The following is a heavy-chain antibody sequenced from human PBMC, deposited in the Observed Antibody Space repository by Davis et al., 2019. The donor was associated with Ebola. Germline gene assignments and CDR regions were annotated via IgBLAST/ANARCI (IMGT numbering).Heavy chain of an antibody. Sequence: GESLKISCAASGFTFSSYWMSWVRQAPGKGLEWVSVIYSGGSTYYADSVKGRFTISRDNSKNTLYLQMNSLRAEDTAVYYCARDKYYYGSGSYYTNYFDYWGQGTLVTVSS. V-gene: IGHV3-66*01. D-gene: IGHD3-10*01. CDR1: GFTFSSYW. CDR2: IYSGGST. CDR3: ARDKYYYGSGSYYTNYFDY. J-gene: IGHJ4*02.